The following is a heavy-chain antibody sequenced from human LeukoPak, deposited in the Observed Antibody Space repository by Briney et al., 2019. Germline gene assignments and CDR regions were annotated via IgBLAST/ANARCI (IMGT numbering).Heavy chain of an antibody. D-gene: IGHD3-22*01. CDR3: ARDLTDSSAVGDDAFDI. J-gene: IGHJ3*02. CDR1: GFTVSSNY. V-gene: IGHV3-66*01. CDR2: IYSGGST. Sequence: QPGGSLRLSCAASGFTVSSNYMSWVRQAPGKGLEWVSVIYSGGSTYYADSVKGRFTISRDNSKNTLYLQMNSLRAEDTAVYYCARDLTDSSAVGDDAFDIWGQGTMVTVSS.